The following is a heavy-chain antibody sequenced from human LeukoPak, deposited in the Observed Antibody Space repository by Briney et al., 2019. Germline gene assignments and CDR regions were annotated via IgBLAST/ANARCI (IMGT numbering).Heavy chain of an antibody. D-gene: IGHD3-10*01. V-gene: IGHV1-24*01. CDR1: GYILTELS. CDR2: FDPEDGET. Sequence: GASVKVSCKVSGYILTELSMHWVRQAPGKGLEWMGGFDPEDGETIYAQKFQGRVTMTEDTSTDTAYMELSSLRSEDTAVYYCATGYYGSGSNLNFDYWGQGTLVTVSS. CDR3: ATGYYGSGSNLNFDY. J-gene: IGHJ4*02.